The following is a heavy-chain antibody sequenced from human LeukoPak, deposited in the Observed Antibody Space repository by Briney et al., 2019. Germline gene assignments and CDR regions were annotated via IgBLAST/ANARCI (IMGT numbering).Heavy chain of an antibody. V-gene: IGHV3-48*03. CDR3: ARDRGGYSGYD. CDR2: ISRSATTI. D-gene: IGHD5-12*01. Sequence: GGSLRLSCAASGFTFSSYEMNWVRQAPGKGLEWVSSISRSATTIYYADSVKGRFTISRDNAKNSLYLQMNSLRAEDTAVYYCARDRGGYSGYDWGQGTLVTVSS. J-gene: IGHJ4*02. CDR1: GFTFSSYE.